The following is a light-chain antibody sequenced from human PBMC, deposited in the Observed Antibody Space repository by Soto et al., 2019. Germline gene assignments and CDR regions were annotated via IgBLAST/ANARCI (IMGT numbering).Light chain of an antibody. J-gene: IGLJ1*01. CDR1: SSGVGGYNY. CDR2: EVS. Sequence: QSVLTQPASVSGSPGQSITISCTGTSSGVGGYNYVSWYQQHPGKAPKLMIYEVSNRPSGVSNRFSGSKSGNTASLTISGLQAEDEADYDCSSYTSSSTYVFGTGTKVTVL. V-gene: IGLV2-14*01. CDR3: SSYTSSSTYV.